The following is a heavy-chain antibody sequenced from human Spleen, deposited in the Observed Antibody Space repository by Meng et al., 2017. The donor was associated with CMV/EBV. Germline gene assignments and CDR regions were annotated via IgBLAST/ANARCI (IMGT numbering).Heavy chain of an antibody. Sequence: GGSLRLSCAASGFTFSSNDMHWVRQTTGKGLEWVSAIGTAGDTYYPGSVKGRFTISRENAKNSFYLQMNSLRAGDTAVYYCARVAIRSGFGMDVWGQGTTVTVSS. D-gene: IGHD3-22*01. CDR1: GFTFSSND. CDR3: ARVAIRSGFGMDV. V-gene: IGHV3-13*01. CDR2: IGTAGDT. J-gene: IGHJ6*02.